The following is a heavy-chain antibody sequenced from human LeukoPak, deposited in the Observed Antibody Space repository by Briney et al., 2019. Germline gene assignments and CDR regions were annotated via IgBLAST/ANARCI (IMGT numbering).Heavy chain of an antibody. J-gene: IGHJ4*02. Sequence: GGSLRRSCAASGFTFSSYEMNWVRQAPGKGLEWVSYISSSGRTIYYADSVKGRFTISRDNAKNSLYLQMNSLRAEDTAVYYCARPPALNYWGQGTLATVSS. V-gene: IGHV3-48*03. CDR1: GFTFSSYE. CDR3: ARPPALNY. D-gene: IGHD3-9*01. CDR2: ISSSGRTI.